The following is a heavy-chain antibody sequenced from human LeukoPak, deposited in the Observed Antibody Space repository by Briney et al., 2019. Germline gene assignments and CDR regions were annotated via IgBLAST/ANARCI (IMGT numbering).Heavy chain of an antibody. V-gene: IGHV3-21*05. D-gene: IGHD6-19*01. CDR2: ISSRGSDI. Sequence: GGSLRLSCAASGFTFSNYWMHWVRQVPGKGLEWVSYISSRGSDIHYIDSVKGRFTISRDNAKNSLYLQMDSLRAEDTAVYYCARGRNGWYHNFDYWGQGTLVTVSS. J-gene: IGHJ4*02. CDR3: ARGRNGWYHNFDY. CDR1: GFTFSNYW.